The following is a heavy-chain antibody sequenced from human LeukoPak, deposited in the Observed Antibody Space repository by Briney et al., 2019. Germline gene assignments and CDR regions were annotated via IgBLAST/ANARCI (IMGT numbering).Heavy chain of an antibody. V-gene: IGHV4-4*07. Sequence: SETLSLTCTVSGGSISSYYWSWIRQPAGKGLEWSGRIYTSGSTNYNPSLKSRVTMSVDTSKNQFSLKLSSVTAADTAVYYCARTRWELLNVESWFDPWGQGTLVTVSS. CDR3: ARTRWELLNVESWFDP. J-gene: IGHJ5*02. CDR1: GGSISSYY. D-gene: IGHD1-26*01. CDR2: IYTSGST.